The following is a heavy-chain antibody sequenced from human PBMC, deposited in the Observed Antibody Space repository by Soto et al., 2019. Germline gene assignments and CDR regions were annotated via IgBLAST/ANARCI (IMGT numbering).Heavy chain of an antibody. D-gene: IGHD2-21*01. CDR1: GFAFSSYA. J-gene: IGHJ4*02. CDR3: VNMMIARGAFDF. Sequence: QPGWSLRLSCSASGFAFSSYAMHWVRQTPGKGLEYVSAISPQGGSTYYADSVKGRFTISRDDSKNTVYLQMSSLRPDDTAVYYCVNMMIARGAFDFWGQGTLVTGSS. CDR2: ISPQGGST. V-gene: IGHV3-64D*06.